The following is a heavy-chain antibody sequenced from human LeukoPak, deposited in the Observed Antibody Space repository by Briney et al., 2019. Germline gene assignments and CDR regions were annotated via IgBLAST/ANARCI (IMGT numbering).Heavy chain of an antibody. J-gene: IGHJ6*03. D-gene: IGHD4-23*01. CDR3: ARAVKSLDYYYMDV. CDR1: GYTFTNSI. V-gene: IGHV1-18*01. Sequence: ASVKVSCKASGYTFTNSIFNWVRQAPGQGLEWMGWLSTHNADTNHAQKLQGRVTMTTDTSTSTAYMELRSLRSDDTAVYYCARAVKSLDYYYMDVWGRGTTVTVSS. CDR2: LSTHNADT.